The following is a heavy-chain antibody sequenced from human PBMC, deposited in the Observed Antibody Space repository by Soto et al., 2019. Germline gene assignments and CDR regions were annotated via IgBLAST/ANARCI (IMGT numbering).Heavy chain of an antibody. D-gene: IGHD6-13*01. Sequence: PSETLSLTCAVYGGSFSGYYWSWIRQPPGKGLEWIGEINHSGSTNYNPSLKSRVTISVDTSKNQFSLKLSSVTAADTAVYYCASAAAAHDYWGQGTLVTVSS. CDR3: ASAAAAHDY. V-gene: IGHV4-34*01. J-gene: IGHJ4*02. CDR2: INHSGST. CDR1: GGSFSGYY.